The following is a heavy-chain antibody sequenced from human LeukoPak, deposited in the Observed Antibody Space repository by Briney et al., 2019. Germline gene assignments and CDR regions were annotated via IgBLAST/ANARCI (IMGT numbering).Heavy chain of an antibody. CDR3: ARTPQYPNTYYFDY. V-gene: IGHV1-69*04. Sequence: ASVKVSFKPSGGTFSSNAISWVRQAPGQGLEWMGRIIPIFDMTNYAQKFQGRVTVTADKSTNTAYMELSSLRSDDTAVYYCARTPQYPNTYYFDYWGQGTLVTVSS. CDR2: IIPIFDMT. CDR1: GGTFSSNA. J-gene: IGHJ4*02. D-gene: IGHD4-11*01.